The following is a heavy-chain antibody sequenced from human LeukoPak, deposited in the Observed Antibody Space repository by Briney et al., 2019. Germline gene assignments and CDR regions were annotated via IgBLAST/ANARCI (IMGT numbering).Heavy chain of an antibody. CDR2: INPSGGST. J-gene: IGHJ6*02. CDR3: ASYHHRDFGDYYGMDV. V-gene: IGHV1-46*04. D-gene: IGHD4-17*01. CDR1: GYTFTTYY. Sequence: GASVKVSCKASGYTFTTYYMHWVRQAPGQGLEWMGIINPSGGSTRYAQKLQGRVTMTRDTSTSTVYMELCSLISEDTAVYYCASYHHRDFGDYYGMDVWGQGTTVTVSS.